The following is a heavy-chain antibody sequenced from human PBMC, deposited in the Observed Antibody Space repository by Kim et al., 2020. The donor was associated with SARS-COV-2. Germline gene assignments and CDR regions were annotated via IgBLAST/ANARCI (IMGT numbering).Heavy chain of an antibody. D-gene: IGHD3-10*01. J-gene: IGHJ4*02. CDR3: ARDHRDYGSGSYYFFDY. Sequence: GGSLRLSCAASGFTFSSYSMNWVRQAPGKGLEWVSSISSSSSYIYYADSVKGRFTISRDNAKNSLYLQMNSLRAEDTAVYYCARDHRDYGSGSYYFFDYWGQGTLVTVSS. V-gene: IGHV3-21*01. CDR2: ISSSSSYI. CDR1: GFTFSSYS.